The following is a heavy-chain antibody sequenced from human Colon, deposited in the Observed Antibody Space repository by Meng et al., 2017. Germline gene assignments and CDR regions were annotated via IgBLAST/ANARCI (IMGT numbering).Heavy chain of an antibody. D-gene: IGHD6-19*01. J-gene: IGHJ4*02. CDR3: ARGYSSGISFDY. CDR1: GYNFTGYY. CDR2: VNPNSNYG. V-gene: IGHV1-2*06. Sequence: VQMVQSGAELKKPGASVKVPCKASGYNFTGYYMHWVRQAPGQGLEWMGRVNPNSNYGNYAQKFQGRVTMTRDTSISTAYMELSRLRSDDTALYYCARGYSSGISFDYWGQGTLVTVSS.